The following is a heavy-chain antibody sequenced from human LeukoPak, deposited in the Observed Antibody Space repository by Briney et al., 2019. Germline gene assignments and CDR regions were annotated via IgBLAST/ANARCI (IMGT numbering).Heavy chain of an antibody. J-gene: IGHJ6*02. Sequence: GGSLRLSCAASGFTFNNYAMFWVRQAPGNGMEWVSVISFDGNNRYYAASVKGRFTISIDNSKNVYLQMSSLRVEDTAVYYCARGALGLTYSSSLYLGYHGLDVWGQGTTVIVSS. CDR1: GFTFNNYA. CDR2: ISFDGNNR. CDR3: ARGALGLTYSSSLYLGYHGLDV. D-gene: IGHD6-13*01. V-gene: IGHV3-30-3*01.